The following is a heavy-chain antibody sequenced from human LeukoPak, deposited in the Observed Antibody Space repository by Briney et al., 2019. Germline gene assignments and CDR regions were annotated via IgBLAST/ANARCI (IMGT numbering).Heavy chain of an antibody. CDR3: ARFGYSTSLDFYLDV. D-gene: IGHD6-13*01. V-gene: IGHV5-51*01. Sequence: GESLKISCHASGFTFTNYCIAWVRQMPGKGLEWMGIVYAGDSDARYSPSFQDQVTMSADKSISTAYLQWNSLRASDSAMYFCARFGYSTSLDFYLDVRVRGTLVAVSS. CDR1: GFTFTNYC. J-gene: IGHJ2*01. CDR2: VYAGDSDA.